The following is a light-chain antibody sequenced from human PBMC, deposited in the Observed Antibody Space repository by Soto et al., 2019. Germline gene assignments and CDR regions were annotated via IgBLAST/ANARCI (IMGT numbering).Light chain of an antibody. V-gene: IGLV2-14*01. CDR2: EVS. J-gene: IGLJ1*01. CDR1: SSDIGNYDY. CDR3: CSYAGSYTYV. Sequence: ALTQPASVSGSPGQSITISCTGTSSDIGNYDYVSWYQQYPGKAPKLMIYEVSDRPSGVSNRFSGSKSGNTASLTISGLQTEDEADYYCCSYAGSYTYVFGTGTKVTVL.